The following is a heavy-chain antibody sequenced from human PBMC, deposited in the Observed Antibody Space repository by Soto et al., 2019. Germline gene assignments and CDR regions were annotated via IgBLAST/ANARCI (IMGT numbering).Heavy chain of an antibody. V-gene: IGHV3-23*01. CDR3: ARDGAARSPNYYYYYGMDV. CDR1: GFTFSSYA. CDR2: ISGSGGST. Sequence: GGSLRLSCAASGFTFSSYAMSWVRQAPGKGLEWVSAISGSGGSTYYADSVKGRFTISRDNAKNSLYLQMNSLRDEDTAVYYCARDGAARSPNYYYYYGMDVWGQGTTVTVSS. J-gene: IGHJ6*02. D-gene: IGHD6-6*01.